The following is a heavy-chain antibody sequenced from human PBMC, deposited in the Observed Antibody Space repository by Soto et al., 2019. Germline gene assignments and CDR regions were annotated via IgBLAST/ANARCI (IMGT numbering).Heavy chain of an antibody. J-gene: IGHJ4*02. D-gene: IGHD6-13*01. CDR1: GFSRSTTGVG. CDR2: IYWHDDK. CDR3: AHRGGAAVGLYYFDY. V-gene: IGHV2-5*01. Sequence: SGPTLVNPTQTLPLTCTFSGFSRSTTGVGVSWIRQPPGKALEWLALIYWHDDKRYSPSLKSRLTITKDTSKYQVVLTMTNMDPVDTATYYCAHRGGAAVGLYYFDYWGQGALVTV.